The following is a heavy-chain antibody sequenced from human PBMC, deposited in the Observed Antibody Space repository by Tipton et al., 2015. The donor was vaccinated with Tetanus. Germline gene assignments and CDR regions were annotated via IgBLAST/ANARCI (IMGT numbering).Heavy chain of an antibody. CDR3: ARAFNCSGGSCYRLDY. Sequence: LSLTCTVSGGSISSSSYYWGWIRQPPGKGLEWIGSIYYSGSTYYNPSLKSRVTISVDTSKNQFSLKLSSVTAADTAVYYCARAFNCSGGSCYRLDYWGQGTLVTVSS. D-gene: IGHD2-15*01. V-gene: IGHV4-39*01. CDR2: IYYSGST. CDR1: GGSISSSSYY. J-gene: IGHJ4*02.